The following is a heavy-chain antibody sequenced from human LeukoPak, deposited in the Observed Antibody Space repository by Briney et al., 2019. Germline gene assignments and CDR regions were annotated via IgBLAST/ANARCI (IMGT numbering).Heavy chain of an antibody. V-gene: IGHV3-23*01. D-gene: IGHD3-22*01. CDR2: ISGSGGST. Sequence: PGGSLRLSCAASGFTFSIYAMSWVRQAPGKGLEWVSAISGSGGSTYYADSVKGRFTISRDNSKNTLYVQMNSLRAEDTAVYYCAKASAMIVVVSKHFDYWGQGTLVTVSS. CDR1: GFTFSIYA. J-gene: IGHJ4*02. CDR3: AKASAMIVVVSKHFDY.